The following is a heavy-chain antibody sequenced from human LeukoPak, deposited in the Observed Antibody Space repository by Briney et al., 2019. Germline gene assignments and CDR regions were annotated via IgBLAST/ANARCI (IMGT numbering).Heavy chain of an antibody. CDR2: IYYSGST. D-gene: IGHD3-10*01. V-gene: IGHV4-59*01. CDR3: ARVGVKYYYYMDV. J-gene: IGHJ6*03. CDR1: GGSISSYY. Sequence: SETLSLTCTVSGGSISSYYWSWIRQPPGKGLEWIGYIYYSGSTNYNPSLKSRVTISVDTSKNQFSLKLSSVTAADTAVYYCARVGVKYYYYMDVWGKGTTVTVSS.